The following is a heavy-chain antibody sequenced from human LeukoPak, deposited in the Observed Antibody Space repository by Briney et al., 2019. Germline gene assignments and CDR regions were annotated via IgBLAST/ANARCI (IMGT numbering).Heavy chain of an antibody. J-gene: IGHJ4*02. Sequence: GGSLRLSCAASGFTFSSYAMSWVRQAPGKGLEWVSAISGSGGSTYYADSVRGRFTISRDNPKNTLYLQMNSLRAEDTAVYYCAKVVVITSTGYWGQGTLVTVAS. D-gene: IGHD3-22*01. CDR2: ISGSGGST. V-gene: IGHV3-23*01. CDR1: GFTFSSYA. CDR3: AKVVVITSTGY.